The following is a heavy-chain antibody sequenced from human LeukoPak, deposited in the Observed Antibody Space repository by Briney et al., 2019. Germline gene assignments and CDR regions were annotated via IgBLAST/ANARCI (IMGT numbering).Heavy chain of an antibody. V-gene: IGHV4-34*01. CDR2: INHSGST. Sequence: SETLSLTCAVYGGSFSGYYWSWIRQPPGKGLEWIGEINHSGSTNYNPSLKSRVTISVDTSKNQFSLKLSSVTAADTAVYYCARDGAVAGSIYFDYWGQGTLVTVSS. CDR3: ARDGAVAGSIYFDY. J-gene: IGHJ4*02. D-gene: IGHD6-19*01. CDR1: GGSFSGYY.